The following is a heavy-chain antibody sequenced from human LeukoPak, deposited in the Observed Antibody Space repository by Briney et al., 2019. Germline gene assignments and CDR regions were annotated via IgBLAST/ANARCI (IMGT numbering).Heavy chain of an antibody. V-gene: IGHV1-69*06. D-gene: IGHD4-17*01. CDR1: GGTFSSYA. CDR3: ARRTTVTDYFDY. Sequence: SVEVSCKASGGTFSSYAISWVRQAPGQGLEWMGGIIPIFGTANYAQKFQGRVTITADKSTSTAYMELSSLRSEDTAVYYCARRTTVTDYFDYWGQGTLVTVSS. CDR2: IIPIFGTA. J-gene: IGHJ4*02.